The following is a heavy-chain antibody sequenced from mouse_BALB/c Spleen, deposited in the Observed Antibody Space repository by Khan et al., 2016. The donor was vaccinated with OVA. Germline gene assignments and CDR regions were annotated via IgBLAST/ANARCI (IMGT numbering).Heavy chain of an antibody. CDR1: GFTFSSYA. CDR2: ISSGGSYT. V-gene: IGHV5-9-3*01. CDR3: ARTPGYYGSNYFDN. J-gene: IGHJ2*01. D-gene: IGHD1-1*01. Sequence: EVELVESGGGLVKPGGSLKLSCAASGFTFSSYALSWVRQTPEKRLEWVATISSGGSYTYYPGSVKGRFTISRVNARHTLYLQMSSLRSEDTAMDYCARTPGYYGSNYFDNWGQGSTLTVSS.